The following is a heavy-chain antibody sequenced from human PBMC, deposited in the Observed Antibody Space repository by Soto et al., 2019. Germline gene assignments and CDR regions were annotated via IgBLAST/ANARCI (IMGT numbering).Heavy chain of an antibody. Sequence: LSLTCTVSGGSISSHYWSWVRQAPGKGLEWIGHIYYRGSTSYNPPLRSRSTISVDTSNNQFSLKLNSVTTADTAVYYCARDGREASGMDVWGQGTKVTVSS. CDR3: ARDGREASGMDV. D-gene: IGHD1-26*01. CDR1: GGSISSHY. CDR2: IYYRGST. J-gene: IGHJ6*02. V-gene: IGHV4-59*11.